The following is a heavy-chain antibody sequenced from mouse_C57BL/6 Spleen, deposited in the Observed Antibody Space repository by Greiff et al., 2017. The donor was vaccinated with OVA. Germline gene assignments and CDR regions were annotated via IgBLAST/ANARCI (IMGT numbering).Heavy chain of an antibody. J-gene: IGHJ4*01. D-gene: IGHD2-4*01. CDR1: GFSLTSYG. CDR2: IWSGGST. CDR3: ARTNYDVYYYAMDY. Sequence: VQLQESGPGLVQPSQSLSITCTVSGFSLTSYGVHWVRQSPGKGLEWLGVIWSGGSTDYNAAFISRLSISKDNSKSQVFFKMNSLQADDTAIYYCARTNYDVYYYAMDYWGQGTSVTVSS. V-gene: IGHV2-2*01.